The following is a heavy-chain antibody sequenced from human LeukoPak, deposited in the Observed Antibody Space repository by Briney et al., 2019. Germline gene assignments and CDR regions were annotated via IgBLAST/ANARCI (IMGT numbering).Heavy chain of an antibody. Sequence: PGGSLRLSCAASGFTVSSNYMSWVRQAPGKGLEWVSVIYSGGSTYYADSVEGRFTISRDNSKNTLYLQMNSLRAEDTAVYYCARTVYSSRWYDAFDIWGQGTMLTVSS. CDR2: IYSGGST. V-gene: IGHV3-53*01. D-gene: IGHD6-13*01. J-gene: IGHJ3*02. CDR3: ARTVYSSRWYDAFDI. CDR1: GFTVSSNY.